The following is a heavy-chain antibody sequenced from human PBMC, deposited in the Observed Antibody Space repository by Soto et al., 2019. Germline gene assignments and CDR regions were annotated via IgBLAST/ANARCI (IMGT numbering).Heavy chain of an antibody. CDR2: IYSGGST. V-gene: IGHV3-53*01. CDR3: ARAIGDYDFWCGYSGYYYGMDV. Sequence: EVQLVESGGGLIQPGGSLRLSCAASGFTVSSNYMSWVRQAPGKGLEWVSVIYSGGSTYYADSVKGRFTISRDNSKNTLYLQMNSLRAEDTAVYYCARAIGDYDFWCGYSGYYYGMDVWGQGTTVTVSS. J-gene: IGHJ6*02. CDR1: GFTVSSNY. D-gene: IGHD3-3*01.